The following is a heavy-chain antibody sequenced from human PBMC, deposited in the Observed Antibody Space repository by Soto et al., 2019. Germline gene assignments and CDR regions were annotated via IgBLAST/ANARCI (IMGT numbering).Heavy chain of an antibody. J-gene: IGHJ4*02. CDR3: ARNGEKTPTGSSTSLYFY. Sequence: GGSLRLSCAASGFTFSSYWMSWVRQAPGKGLEWVANIKQDGSEKYYVDSVKGRFTISRDNAKNSLYLQMNRLRAEDTAVYDCARNGEKTPTGSSTSLYFYWGQGTLVTVSS. V-gene: IGHV3-7*01. D-gene: IGHD2-2*01. CDR2: IKQDGSEK. CDR1: GFTFSSYW.